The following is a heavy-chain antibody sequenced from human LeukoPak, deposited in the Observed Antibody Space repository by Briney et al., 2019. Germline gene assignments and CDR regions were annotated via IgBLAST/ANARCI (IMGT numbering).Heavy chain of an antibody. CDR1: GFTFSSYA. CDR3: ASGSRYSGLLDY. D-gene: IGHD5-12*01. Sequence: PGRSLRLSCAASGFTFSSYAMHWVRQAPGKGLEWVAVISCDGSNKYYADSVKGRFTISRDNSKNTLYLQMNSLRAEDTAVYYCASGSRYSGLLDYWGQGTLVTVSS. V-gene: IGHV3-30-3*01. J-gene: IGHJ4*02. CDR2: ISCDGSNK.